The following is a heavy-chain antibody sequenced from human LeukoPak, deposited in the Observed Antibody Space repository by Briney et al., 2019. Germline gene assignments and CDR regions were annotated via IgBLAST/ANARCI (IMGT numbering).Heavy chain of an antibody. D-gene: IGHD6-13*01. CDR1: GGSISSSSYY. J-gene: IGHJ6*03. Sequence: PSETLSLTCTASGGSISSSSYYWGWIRQPPGKGLEWIGSIYYSGSTYYNPSLKSRVTISVDTSKNQFSLKLSSVIAADTAVYYCASCVAAVYYMDVWGKGTTVTVSS. CDR2: IYYSGST. CDR3: ASCVAAVYYMDV. V-gene: IGHV4-39*01.